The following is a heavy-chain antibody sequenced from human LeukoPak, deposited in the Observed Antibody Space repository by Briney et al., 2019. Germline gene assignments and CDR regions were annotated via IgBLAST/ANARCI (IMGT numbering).Heavy chain of an antibody. CDR1: GYTFTSYY. J-gene: IGHJ6*03. Sequence: ASVKVSCKASGYTFTSYYMHWVRQAPGQGLEWMGIINPSGGSTSYAQKFQGRVTMTRDTSTSTVYMELSSLRSEDTAVYYCARGPSITMVRGGQWYYYMDVWGKGTTVTVSS. CDR3: ARGPSITMVRGGQWYYYMDV. CDR2: INPSGGST. D-gene: IGHD3-10*01. V-gene: IGHV1-46*01.